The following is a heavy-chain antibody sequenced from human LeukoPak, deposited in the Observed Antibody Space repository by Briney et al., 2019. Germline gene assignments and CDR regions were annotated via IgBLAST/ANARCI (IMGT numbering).Heavy chain of an antibody. CDR1: GGSISSYY. J-gene: IGHJ6*02. CDR2: IYYSGST. Sequence: SSETLSLTCTVSGGSISSYYWSWIRQPPGKGLEWIGYIYYSGSTNYNPSLKSRVTISVDTSKNQFSLKLSSVTAADTAVYYCARLHSTYYYYGMDVWGQGTTVTVSS. D-gene: IGHD6-13*01. V-gene: IGHV4-59*08. CDR3: ARLHSTYYYYGMDV.